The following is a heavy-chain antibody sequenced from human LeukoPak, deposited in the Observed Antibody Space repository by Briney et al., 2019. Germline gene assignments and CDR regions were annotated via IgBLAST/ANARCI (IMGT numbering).Heavy chain of an antibody. CDR3: ARGLKWDYVETRLWNY. CDR1: GGSFSGYY. J-gene: IGHJ4*02. CDR2: INHSGST. Sequence: SETLSLTCAVYGGSFSGYYWSWIRQPPGKGLEWIGEINHSGSTNYNPSLKSRVTISVDTSKQQFSLELSSVTAADTAVYYCARGLKWDYVETRLWNYWGQGTLVTVSP. D-gene: IGHD1-26*01. V-gene: IGHV4-34*01.